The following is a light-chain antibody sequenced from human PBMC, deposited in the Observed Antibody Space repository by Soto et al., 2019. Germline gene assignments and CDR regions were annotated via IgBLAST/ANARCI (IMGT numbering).Light chain of an antibody. CDR1: QSVSSY. V-gene: IGKV3-11*01. J-gene: IGKJ5*01. Sequence: EIVLTQSPATLSLSPGERATPSCRASQSVSSYLAWYQQKPGQAPRLLIYDASNRATGIPARFSGSGSGTDFTLTIRSLEPEDFAVYYCQQRSNWLFGQGTRLEI. CDR2: DAS. CDR3: QQRSNWL.